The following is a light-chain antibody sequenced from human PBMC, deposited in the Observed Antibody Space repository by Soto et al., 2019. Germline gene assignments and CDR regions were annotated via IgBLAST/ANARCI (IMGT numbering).Light chain of an antibody. CDR2: GAS. CDR3: QQRSNWPIT. CDR1: QSVDGTY. Sequence: EIVLTQSPGTLSLSPGERATLSCRASQSVDGTYLAWYQQKPGQAPRLLIYGASSRATGIPDRFSGSGSGTDFTLTVSSLEPEDFAVYYCQQRSNWPITFGQGTRLEIK. V-gene: IGKV3D-20*02. J-gene: IGKJ5*01.